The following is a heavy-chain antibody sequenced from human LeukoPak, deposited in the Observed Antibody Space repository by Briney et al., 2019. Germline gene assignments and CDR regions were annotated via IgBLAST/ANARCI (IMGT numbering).Heavy chain of an antibody. V-gene: IGHV4-59*12. J-gene: IGHJ4*02. Sequence: SETLSLTCTVSGVSISNYYWSWIRQSPGKGLEWIGYMYYSGNTNYNPSLKSRVTISVDTSKNQFSLRLSSVTAADTAVYYCARARYCSGDSCHFDYWGQGTLVTVSS. CDR1: GVSISNYY. CDR2: MYYSGNT. D-gene: IGHD2-15*01. CDR3: ARARYCSGDSCHFDY.